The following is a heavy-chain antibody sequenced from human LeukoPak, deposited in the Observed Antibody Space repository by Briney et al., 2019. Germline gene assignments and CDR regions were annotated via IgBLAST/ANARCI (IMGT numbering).Heavy chain of an antibody. CDR2: IYYSGST. CDR3: ARGEGRIDYGGNFLT. V-gene: IGHV4-30-4*01. CDR1: GGSISSGDYY. Sequence: SQTLSLTCTVSGGSISSGDYYWSWIRQPPGKGLEWIGYIYYSGSTYYNPSLKSRVTISVDTSKNQFSLKLSSVTAADTAVYYCARGEGRIDYGGNFLTWGQGTMVTVSS. J-gene: IGHJ3*01. D-gene: IGHD4-23*01.